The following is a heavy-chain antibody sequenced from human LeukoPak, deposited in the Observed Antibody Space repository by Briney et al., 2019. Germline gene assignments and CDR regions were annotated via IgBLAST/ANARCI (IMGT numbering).Heavy chain of an antibody. CDR1: GFTFSTYR. CDR2: ISGSGGST. CDR3: AKSKYYYGSGSYLFDY. J-gene: IGHJ4*02. Sequence: GGSLRLSCAASGFTFSTYRMSWVRQAPGKGLEWVSAISGSGGSTYYADSVKGRFTISRDNSKNTLYLQMNSLRAEDTAVYYCAKSKYYYGSGSYLFDYWGQGTLVTVSS. D-gene: IGHD3-10*01. V-gene: IGHV3-23*01.